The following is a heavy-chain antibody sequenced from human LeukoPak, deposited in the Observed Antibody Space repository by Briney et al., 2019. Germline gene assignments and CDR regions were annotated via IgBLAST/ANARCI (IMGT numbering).Heavy chain of an antibody. CDR2: ISGSGGST. D-gene: IGHD6-13*01. CDR3: AKARYSSSWGFDY. J-gene: IGHJ4*02. V-gene: IGHV3-23*01. CDR1: GFTFSSYW. Sequence: KAGGSLRLSCAASGFTFSSYWMNWVRHAPGKGLEWVSAISGSGGSTYYADSVKGRFTISRDNSKNTLYLQMNSLRAEDTAVYYCAKARYSSSWGFDYWGQGTLVTVSS.